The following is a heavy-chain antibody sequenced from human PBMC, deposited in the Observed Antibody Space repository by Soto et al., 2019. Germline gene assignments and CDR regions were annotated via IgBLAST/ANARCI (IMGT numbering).Heavy chain of an antibody. CDR2: INSDGSIT. CDR3: ARAMTSVGAAAKGDF. CDR1: GFTFNTHW. Sequence: EVQLVEFGGGLILPGGSLRLSCAASGFTFNTHWMHWVRQAPGKGLVWVSRINSDGSITDYADSVKGRFSISRDNPRNTLYLQMNSLSPEDTAVYYCARAMTSVGAAAKGDFWGQGTLVTVSS. D-gene: IGHD1-26*01. V-gene: IGHV3-74*01. J-gene: IGHJ4*02.